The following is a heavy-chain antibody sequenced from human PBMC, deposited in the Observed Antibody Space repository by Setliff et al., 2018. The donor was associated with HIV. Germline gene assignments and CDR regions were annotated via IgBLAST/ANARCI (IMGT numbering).Heavy chain of an antibody. V-gene: IGHV1-69*10. D-gene: IGHD3-10*01. J-gene: IGHJ3*02. Sequence: SVKVSCKASGDTSSTYAINWVRQAPGQGLEWMGQFIPILDITNYAQKVQGRVTITADKSTNTMYMEMTSLTSEDTAVYYCAGPRGDEAFDIWGQGTMVTVSS. CDR2: FIPILDIT. CDR3: AGPRGDEAFDI. CDR1: GDTSSTYA.